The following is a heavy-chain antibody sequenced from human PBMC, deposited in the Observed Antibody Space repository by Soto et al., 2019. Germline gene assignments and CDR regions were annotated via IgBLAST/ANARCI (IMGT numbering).Heavy chain of an antibody. CDR2: KPYTGGP. J-gene: IGHJ4*02. V-gene: IGHV4-61*01. D-gene: IGHD7-27*01. Sequence: QVQLQEAGPGLVKPSETLSLTCSVSGGSVSSGSYHWSWIRQPPGKGLEGIGFKPYTGGPDYNPSLKSGVVISIERSKNQFSLKLSSVTAADTAVYFCARVGWGGDSWGQGTLVTVSS. CDR3: ARVGWGGDS. CDR1: GGSVSSGSYH.